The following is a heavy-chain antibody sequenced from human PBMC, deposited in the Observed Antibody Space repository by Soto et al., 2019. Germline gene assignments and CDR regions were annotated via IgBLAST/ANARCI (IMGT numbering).Heavy chain of an antibody. CDR1: GGSFSGYY. V-gene: IGHV4-34*01. CDR3: ARGPPIAAAGTLSYYYGMDV. Sequence: QVQLQQWGAGLLKPSETLSLTCAVYGGSFSGYYWSWIRQPPGKGLEWIGEINHSGSTNYNPSLKSRVTISVDTSKNQFSLKLSSVTAADTAVYYCARGPPIAAAGTLSYYYGMDVWGQGTTVTVSS. D-gene: IGHD6-13*01. CDR2: INHSGST. J-gene: IGHJ6*02.